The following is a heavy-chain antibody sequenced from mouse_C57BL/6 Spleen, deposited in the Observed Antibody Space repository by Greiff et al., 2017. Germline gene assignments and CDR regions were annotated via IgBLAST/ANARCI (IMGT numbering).Heavy chain of an antibody. V-gene: IGHV1-15*01. CDR2: IDPETGGT. Sequence: VQLQQSGAELVRPGASVTLSCKASGYTFTDYEMHWVKQTPVHGLEWIGAIDPETGGTASNQKFKGKAILTADKSSSTAYMELRSLTSEDSAVYYCTRPRGSSPWYYDVWGTGTTVTVSS. J-gene: IGHJ1*03. CDR1: GYTFTDYE. CDR3: TRPRGSSPWYYDV. D-gene: IGHD1-1*01.